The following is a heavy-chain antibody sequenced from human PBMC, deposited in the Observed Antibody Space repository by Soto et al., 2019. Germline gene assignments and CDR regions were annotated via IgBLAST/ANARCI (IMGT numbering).Heavy chain of an antibody. J-gene: IGHJ4*02. CDR2: ITSSGSTT. D-gene: IGHD3-3*01. CDR1: GFTFSNHQ. CDR3: VRDRVTSFGVNVFDS. Sequence: GGSLRLSCAASGFTFSNHQMNWVRQAPGKGLEWISYITSSGSTTYYADSVKGRFTMSRDNAKNSLCLQMDSLRAEDTAVYYCVRDRVTSFGVNVFDSWGQGTLVTVSS. V-gene: IGHV3-48*03.